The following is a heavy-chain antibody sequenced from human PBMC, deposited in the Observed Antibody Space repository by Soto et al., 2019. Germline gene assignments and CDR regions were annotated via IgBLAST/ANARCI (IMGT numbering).Heavy chain of an antibody. CDR2: IKGNVNGGAT. J-gene: IGHJ4*01. D-gene: IGHD3-22*01. V-gene: IGHV3-15*07. Sequence: GGSLRLSGAASGFTFKDAGINWVGQAPGNGMEWGVRIKGNVNGGATDFAASVKGRFAISRDETTHMVLLQITGVKTDDTAIYYCTTDSSMTTIVVRFDHWAHGPLVTVSS. CDR1: GFTFKDAG. CDR3: TTDSSMTTIVVRFDH.